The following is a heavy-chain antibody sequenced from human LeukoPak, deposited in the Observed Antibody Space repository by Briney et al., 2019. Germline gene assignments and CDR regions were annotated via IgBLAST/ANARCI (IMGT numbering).Heavy chain of an antibody. Sequence: PGMSLRLSCAASGFTFSSYGMHWVRQAPGKGLEWVAVIWYDGSNKYYADSVKGRFTISRDNSKNTLYLQMNRLRAEDTAVYYCAREYSFAWFGELPQPHEDCWGQGTLVTVSS. CDR1: GFTFSSYG. CDR3: AREYSFAWFGELPQPHEDC. D-gene: IGHD3-10*01. V-gene: IGHV3-33*01. CDR2: IWYDGSNK. J-gene: IGHJ4*02.